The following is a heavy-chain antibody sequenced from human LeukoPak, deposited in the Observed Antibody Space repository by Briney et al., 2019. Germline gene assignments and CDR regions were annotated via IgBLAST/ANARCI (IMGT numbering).Heavy chain of an antibody. CDR1: GFTFSSYG. D-gene: IGHD4-17*01. Sequence: PGGSLRLSCAASGFTFSSYGMPWVRQAPGKGLGWVAVISYDGSNKYYAGSVKGRLTISRDNSKNTLYLQMNSLRAEDTAVYYCAKGATVIHWGQGTLVTVSS. CDR3: AKGATVIH. V-gene: IGHV3-30*18. CDR2: ISYDGSNK. J-gene: IGHJ4*02.